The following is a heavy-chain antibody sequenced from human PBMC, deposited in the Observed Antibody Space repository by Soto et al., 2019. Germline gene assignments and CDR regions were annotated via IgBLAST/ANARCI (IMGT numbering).Heavy chain of an antibody. V-gene: IGHV1-46*01. CDR3: ARTRLCGGDCYSAYYFDF. Sequence: GASVKVSCKASGYTFTSYYMHWVRQAPGQGLEWMGIINPSGSTSYAQKLQGRVTMTRNTSISTAYMELTSLTSDDTAVYYCARTRLCGGDCYSAYYFDFWGQGALVTVSS. J-gene: IGHJ4*02. D-gene: IGHD2-21*02. CDR1: GYTFTSYY. CDR2: INPSGST.